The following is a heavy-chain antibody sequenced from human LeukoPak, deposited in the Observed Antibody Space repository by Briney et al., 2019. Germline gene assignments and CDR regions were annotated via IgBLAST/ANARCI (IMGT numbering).Heavy chain of an antibody. CDR1: GFTFSSYS. J-gene: IGHJ6*02. V-gene: IGHV3-21*01. CDR2: ISSSSSYI. Sequence: GGSLRLSCAASGFTFSSYSMNWVRQAPGKGLEWVSFISSSSSYIYYADSVKGRFTISKDNSKNTLYLQMNSLRAEDTAVYYCARDLYVDIVAPSGMDVWGQGTTVTVSS. D-gene: IGHD5-12*01. CDR3: ARDLYVDIVAPSGMDV.